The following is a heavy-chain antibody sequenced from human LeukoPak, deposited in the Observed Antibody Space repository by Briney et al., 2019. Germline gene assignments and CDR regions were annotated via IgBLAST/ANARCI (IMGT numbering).Heavy chain of an antibody. V-gene: IGHV3-74*01. CDR1: GFTFSTYW. D-gene: IGHD3-3*01. J-gene: IGHJ4*02. CDR2: INSDGSST. CDR3: ARGLRVASFDY. Sequence: GGSLRLSCAASGFTFSTYWMHWVRQAPGKGLVWVSRINSDGSSTSYADYVKGRFTISRDNAKNTLYLQINGLRAEDTAVYYCARGLRVASFDYWGQGTLVTVSS.